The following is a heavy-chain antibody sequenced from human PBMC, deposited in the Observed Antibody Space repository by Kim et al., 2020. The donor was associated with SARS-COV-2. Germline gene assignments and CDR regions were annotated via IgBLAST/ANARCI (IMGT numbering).Heavy chain of an antibody. CDR2: IRSKACCETT. J-gene: IGHJ6*02. CDR1: GFTFGDYS. CDR3: TRGARPRAMGV. V-gene: IGHV3-49*04. Sequence: GGSLRLSCTGSGFTFGDYSLSWVRHAPGKGLEWVGCIRSKACCETTEYAASVKGRFTSARDDSKIIAYLQMNSLKTEDTAVYYCTRGARPRAMGVWGQGTTDTVPS.